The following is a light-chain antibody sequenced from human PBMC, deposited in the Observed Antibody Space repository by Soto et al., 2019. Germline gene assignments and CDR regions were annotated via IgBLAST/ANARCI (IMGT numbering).Light chain of an antibody. CDR1: RSDIGSYNY. CDR3: ISYIGSSTSYV. Sequence: QSVLTQPASVSGSPGQSITISCSGTRSDIGSYNYVAWYQQFPGKTPKILIYGVSNRPSGVSSRFSGSKSGNTASLTISGLQAEDEADYYCISYIGSSTSYVFGSGTKLTVL. CDR2: GVS. J-gene: IGLJ1*01. V-gene: IGLV2-14*01.